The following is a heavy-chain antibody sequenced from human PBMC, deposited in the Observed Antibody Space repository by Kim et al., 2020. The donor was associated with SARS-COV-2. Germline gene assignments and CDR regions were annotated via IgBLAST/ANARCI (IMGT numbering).Heavy chain of an antibody. CDR1: GFTFSNFW. J-gene: IGHJ4*02. CDR3: ATVPREVGLTA. CDR2: TNRDGGGK. Sequence: GGSLRLSCAASGFTFSNFWMHWFRQAPGKGLKWVANTNRDGGGKFSVYSLKGRLTVSRDNAKNTLYLQMNSLRAEDTGIYYCATVPREVGLTAWGQGTLV. V-gene: IGHV3-7*01. D-gene: IGHD2-2*03.